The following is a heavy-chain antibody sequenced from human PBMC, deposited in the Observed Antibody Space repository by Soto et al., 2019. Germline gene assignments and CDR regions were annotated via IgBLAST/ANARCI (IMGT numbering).Heavy chain of an antibody. Sequence: QVQLVESGGGVVQPGRSLRLSCAASGFTFSSYAMHWVRQAPGKGLEWVAVISYDGSNKYYADSVKARFTISRDNSKNTLYLQMNSLRAEDTAVYYCASRDDSSGYHWGQGTLVTVSS. V-gene: IGHV3-30-3*01. J-gene: IGHJ4*02. CDR1: GFTFSSYA. CDR3: ASRDDSSGYH. CDR2: ISYDGSNK. D-gene: IGHD3-22*01.